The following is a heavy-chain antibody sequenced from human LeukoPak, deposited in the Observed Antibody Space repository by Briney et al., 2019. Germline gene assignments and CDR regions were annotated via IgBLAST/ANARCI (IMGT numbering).Heavy chain of an antibody. D-gene: IGHD6-19*01. CDR3: AAQQWLENWFDP. J-gene: IGHJ5*02. CDR2: ISGSGGST. V-gene: IGHV3-23*01. CDR1: GVTFSSYA. Sequence: GGSLRLSCAASGVTFSSYAMSWVRQAPGKGLEWVSAISGSGGSTYYADSVKGRFTISRDNSKNTLYLQMNSLRAEDTAVYYCAAQQWLENWFDPWGQGTLVTVSS.